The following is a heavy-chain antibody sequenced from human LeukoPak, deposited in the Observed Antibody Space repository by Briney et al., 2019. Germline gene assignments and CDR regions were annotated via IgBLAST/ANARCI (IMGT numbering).Heavy chain of an antibody. D-gene: IGHD3-10*01. CDR1: GFTFSSYA. Sequence: QPGGSLRLPCAASGFTFSSYAMSWVRQAPGKGLEWVSAISGSGGSTYYADSVKGRFTISRDNSKNTLYLQMNSLRAEDTAVYYCAKCLGYYGSGSYLTWGQGTLVTVSS. CDR2: ISGSGGST. J-gene: IGHJ5*02. CDR3: AKCLGYYGSGSYLT. V-gene: IGHV3-23*01.